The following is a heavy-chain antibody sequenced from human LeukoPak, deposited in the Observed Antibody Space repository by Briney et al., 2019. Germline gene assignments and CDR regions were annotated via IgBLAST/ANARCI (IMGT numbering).Heavy chain of an antibody. Sequence: PSETLSLTCTVSGGSISSSSYYWGWIRQPPGKGLEWIGSIYYSGSTYYNPSLKSRVTISVDTSKNQFSLKLSSVTAADTAVYYCARGGNRFGGFYFDYWGQGIQVIVSS. CDR3: ARGGNRFGGFYFDY. D-gene: IGHD3-10*01. CDR1: GGSISSSSYY. V-gene: IGHV4-39*01. J-gene: IGHJ4*02. CDR2: IYYSGST.